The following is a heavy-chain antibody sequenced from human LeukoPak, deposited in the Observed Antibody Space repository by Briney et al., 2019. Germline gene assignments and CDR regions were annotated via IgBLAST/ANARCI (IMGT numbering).Heavy chain of an antibody. CDR2: MNPNSGNT. CDR1: GYTFTSYD. V-gene: IGHV1-8*03. D-gene: IGHD1-26*01. J-gene: IGHJ4*02. CDR3: ARAAVGATDY. Sequence: ASVKVFIKASGYTFTSYDINWVRQATGQGLEWMGWMNPNSGNTGYAQKFQGRVTITRNTSISTAYMELSSLRSEDTAVYYCARAAVGATDYWGQGTLVTVSS.